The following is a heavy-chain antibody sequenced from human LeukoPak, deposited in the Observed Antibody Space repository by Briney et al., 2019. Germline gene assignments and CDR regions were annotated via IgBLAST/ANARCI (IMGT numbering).Heavy chain of an antibody. CDR3: ARVDDSSGYYGGFDY. CDR1: GGSISSYY. J-gene: IGHJ4*02. V-gene: IGHV4-59*01. D-gene: IGHD3-22*01. Sequence: SETLSLTCTVSGGSISSYYWSWIRQPPGKGLEWIGYIYYSGSTNHNPSLKSRVTISVDTSKNQFSLKLSSVTAADTAVYYCARVDDSSGYYGGFDYWGQGTLVTVSS. CDR2: IYYSGST.